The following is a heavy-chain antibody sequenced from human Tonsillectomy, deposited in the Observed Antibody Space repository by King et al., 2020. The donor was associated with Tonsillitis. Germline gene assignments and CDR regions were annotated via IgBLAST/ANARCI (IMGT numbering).Heavy chain of an antibody. J-gene: IGHJ2*01. D-gene: IGHD2-21*02. CDR1: GGSISTSSYY. CDR2: MFYIGHT. V-gene: IGHV4-39*01. Sequence: QLQESGPGLLKPSETLSLTCTVPGGSISTSSYYWGWIRQPPGKGREWIGSMFYIGHTHYNPSLKSRDTIYVDTSTNQLSLKLRTVTAADTAVYYWARHWEPECGGDGQWFFDIWGGGALVTVSS. CDR3: ARHWEPECGGDGQWFFDI.